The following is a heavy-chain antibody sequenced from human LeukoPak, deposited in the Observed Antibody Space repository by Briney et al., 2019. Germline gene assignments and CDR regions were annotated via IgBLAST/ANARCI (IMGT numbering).Heavy chain of an antibody. Sequence: PGGSLRLSCTASRFTFSNYGMHWVRQAPGKGLEWVAFIRYDGSNKYYADSVKGRFTISRDNSKNTLYLQMNSLRAEDTAVYYCAKVWGSYQDNDAFDIWGQGTMVTVSS. D-gene: IGHD3-16*01. CDR2: IRYDGSNK. CDR3: AKVWGSYQDNDAFDI. CDR1: RFTFSNYG. V-gene: IGHV3-30*02. J-gene: IGHJ3*02.